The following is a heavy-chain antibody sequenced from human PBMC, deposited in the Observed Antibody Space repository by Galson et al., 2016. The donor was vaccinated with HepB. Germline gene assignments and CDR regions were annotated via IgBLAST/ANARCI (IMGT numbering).Heavy chain of an antibody. V-gene: IGHV4-39*07. Sequence: SETLSLTCAVSGGSISSSRHYWGWIRQPPGKGLEWIASMYYSGSTYYNPSLKSRVTISVDKSKNQFSLKLSSVTAADTAVYHCTSGLVRGVISFWGQGFLVSVSS. J-gene: IGHJ4*02. CDR3: TSGLVRGVISF. CDR1: GGSISSSRHY. D-gene: IGHD3-10*01. CDR2: MYYSGST.